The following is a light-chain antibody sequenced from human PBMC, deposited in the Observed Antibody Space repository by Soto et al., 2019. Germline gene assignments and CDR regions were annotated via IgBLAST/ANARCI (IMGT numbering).Light chain of an antibody. CDR3: QHRYNWPRT. Sequence: EIVLTQSPAPLSLSPGERATLSCRASQSVSSYLAWYQQKPGQGPRLLIYDASNRATGIPARFSGSGSGTDFTLTISSLEPEDFAVYYCQHRYNWPRTFGQGTKVEIK. V-gene: IGKV3-11*01. CDR1: QSVSSY. CDR2: DAS. J-gene: IGKJ1*01.